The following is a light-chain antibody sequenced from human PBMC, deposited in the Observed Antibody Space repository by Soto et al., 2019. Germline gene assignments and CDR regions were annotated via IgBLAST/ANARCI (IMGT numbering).Light chain of an antibody. J-gene: IGLJ2*01. V-gene: IGLV2-14*03. Sequence: QSALTQPASVSGSPGQSITISCTGTSSYIGAYNFVSWYQQHPGKAPKLMLYDVNIRPSGVSNRFSGSKSGNTASLTISGLQAEDEADYYCNSWTTSTTMIFGGGTKVTVL. CDR2: DVN. CDR1: SSYIGAYNF. CDR3: NSWTTSTTMI.